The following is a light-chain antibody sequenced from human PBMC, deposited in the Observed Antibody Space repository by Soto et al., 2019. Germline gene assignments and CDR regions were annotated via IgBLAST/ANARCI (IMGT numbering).Light chain of an antibody. CDR1: SSDIGNNY. J-gene: IGLJ1*01. Sequence: SVLPQPPSVSAAPGQKVTISCSGSSSDIGNNYVSWYQHLPGTAPKLLIFETNRRPSGIPDRFSGSKSGTSATLGITGLQTGDEADYYCGTWDSSLSADVFGTGTKVTVL. V-gene: IGLV1-51*02. CDR3: GTWDSSLSADV. CDR2: ETN.